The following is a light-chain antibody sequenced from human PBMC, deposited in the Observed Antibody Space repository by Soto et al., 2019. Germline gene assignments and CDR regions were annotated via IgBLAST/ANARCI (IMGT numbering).Light chain of an antibody. CDR1: RGSIGDNY. J-gene: IGLJ2*01. V-gene: IGLV6-57*04. Sequence: NFMLTKPHSVSESPGETITISCTRSRGSIGDNYVQWYQRRPGSAPSIVIYEDNKRPSGVPDRFSGSLDRSSNSASLTISGLKTEDEAEYSCQSYDSDNLVFGGGTKLTVL. CDR3: QSYDSDNLV. CDR2: EDN.